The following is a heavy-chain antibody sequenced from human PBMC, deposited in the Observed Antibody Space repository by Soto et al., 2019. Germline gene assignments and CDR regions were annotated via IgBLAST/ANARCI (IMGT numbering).Heavy chain of an antibody. D-gene: IGHD1-7*01. CDR3: SKGEMSTIRNSFDP. V-gene: IGHV3-23*01. CDR1: GFNTRFYS. Sequence: GGSLRLSCTASGFNTRFYSMSWVRQTPGKGLEWVAALSRSGGATYYADSVRGRFTIARDASKDTLFLQMSNLRAEDTALYYCSKGEMSTIRNSFDPWGQGTLVTVSS. J-gene: IGHJ5*02. CDR2: LSRSGGAT.